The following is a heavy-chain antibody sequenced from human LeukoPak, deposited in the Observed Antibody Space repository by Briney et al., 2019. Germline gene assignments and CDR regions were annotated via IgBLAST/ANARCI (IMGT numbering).Heavy chain of an antibody. J-gene: IGHJ4*02. CDR1: GFTFSSYS. D-gene: IGHD3-16*02. CDR3: AKDWSGYDYVWGSHLNYFDY. CDR2: ISGSGGST. V-gene: IGHV3-23*01. Sequence: GGSLRLSCAASGFTFSSYSMSWVRQAPGKGLEWVSAISGSGGSTYYADSVKGRFTISRDNSKNTLYLQMNSLRAEDTAVYYCAKDWSGYDYVWGSHLNYFDYWGQGTLVTVSS.